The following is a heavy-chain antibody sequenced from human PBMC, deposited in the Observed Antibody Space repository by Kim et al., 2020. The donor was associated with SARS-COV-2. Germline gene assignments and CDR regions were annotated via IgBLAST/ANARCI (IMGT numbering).Heavy chain of an antibody. D-gene: IGHD4-4*01. J-gene: IGHJ5*02. CDR3: AREIPTLFTTTVTTGFDP. CDR2: IIPIFGTA. V-gene: IGHV1-69*13. Sequence: SVKVSCKASGGTFSSYAISWVRQAPGQGLEWMGGIIPIFGTANYAQKFQGRVTITADESTSTAYMELSSLRSEDTAVYYCAREIPTLFTTTVTTGFDPWGQGTLVTVSS. CDR1: GGTFSSYA.